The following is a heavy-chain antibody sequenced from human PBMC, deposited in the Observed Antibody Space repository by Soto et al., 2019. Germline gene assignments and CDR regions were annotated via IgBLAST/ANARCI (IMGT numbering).Heavy chain of an antibody. CDR2: IYSGGST. V-gene: IGHV3-66*01. D-gene: IGHD1-26*01. Sequence: PGGSLRLSCAASGFTVSSNYMRWVRQAPGKGLEWVSVIYSGGSTYYADSVKGRFTISRDNSKNTVYLQMSSLRAEDTAVYYCARDRAPYSGSYHAFDIWGQGTMVTVSS. CDR1: GFTVSSNY. CDR3: ARDRAPYSGSYHAFDI. J-gene: IGHJ3*02.